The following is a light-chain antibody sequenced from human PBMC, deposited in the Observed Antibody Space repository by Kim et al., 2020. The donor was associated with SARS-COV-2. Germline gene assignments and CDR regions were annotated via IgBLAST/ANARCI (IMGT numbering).Light chain of an antibody. CDR3: AAWDDSRTVL. CDR1: ISNIGTNT. J-gene: IGLJ2*01. Sequence: QSVLTQPPSASGTPGQRVTISCSGSISNIGTNTVNWYQHLPGTAPKLLIYSNNQRPSGVPDRFSGSKSGTSASLAISGLQSDDEADYYCAAWDDSRTVLFGGGTKVTVL. CDR2: SNN. V-gene: IGLV1-44*01.